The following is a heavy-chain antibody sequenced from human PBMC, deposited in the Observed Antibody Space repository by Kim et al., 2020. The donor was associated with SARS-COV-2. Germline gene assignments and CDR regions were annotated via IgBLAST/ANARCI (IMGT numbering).Heavy chain of an antibody. Sequence: SETLSLTCTVSGGSISSYYWSWIRQPPGKGLEWIGYIYYSGSTNYNPSLKSRVTISVDTPKNQFSLNLSSVTAADTAASYCARDNSYDSSGSLHYSGQGT. V-gene: IGHV4-59*01. CDR3: ARDNSYDSSGSLHY. CDR1: GGSISSYY. J-gene: IGHJ1*01. D-gene: IGHD3-22*01. CDR2: IYYSGST.